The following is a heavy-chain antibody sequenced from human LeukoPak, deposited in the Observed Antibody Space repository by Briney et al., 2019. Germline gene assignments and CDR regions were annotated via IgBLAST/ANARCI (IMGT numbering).Heavy chain of an antibody. CDR3: ARVQSMSIAAWGNDAFDI. V-gene: IGHV4-30-2*01. J-gene: IGHJ3*02. Sequence: PSETLSLTCTVSGGSISSGGYYWSWIRQPPGKGLEWIGYIYHSGSTYYNPSLKSRVTISVDRSKNQFSLKLSSVTAADTAVYYCARVQSMSIAAWGNDAFDIWGQGTMVTVSS. CDR2: IYHSGST. D-gene: IGHD6-6*01. CDR1: GGSISSGGYY.